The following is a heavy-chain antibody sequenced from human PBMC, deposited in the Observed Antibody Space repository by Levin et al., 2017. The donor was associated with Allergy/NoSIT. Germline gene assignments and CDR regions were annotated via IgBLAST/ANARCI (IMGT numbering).Heavy chain of an antibody. J-gene: IGHJ3*02. CDR1: GFTLHTYA. D-gene: IGHD1-26*01. V-gene: IGHV3-9*01. Sequence: GGSLRLSCTGSGFTLHTYAMHWVRQAPGKGLEWVSGIFWNNDGEGYADSVKGRFTISRDSAKNSLYLQMNSLRPEYTALYYCTSDILPGGADIWGQGTMVTVSS. CDR2: IFWNNDGE. CDR3: TSDILPGGADI.